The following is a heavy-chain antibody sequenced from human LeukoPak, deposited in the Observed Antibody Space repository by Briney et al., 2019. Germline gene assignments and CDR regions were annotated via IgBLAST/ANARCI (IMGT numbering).Heavy chain of an antibody. CDR2: IYYSGGT. D-gene: IGHD2-2*02. CDR3: ARLAKYQLLYAGMYNWFDP. J-gene: IGHJ5*02. CDR1: GGSISSGGYY. V-gene: IGHV4-31*03. Sequence: SQTLSLTCTVSGGSISSGGYYWSWIRQHPGKGLEWIGYIYYSGGTYYNPSLKSRVTISVDTSKNQFSLKLSSVTAADTAVYYCARLAKYQLLYAGMYNWFDPWGQGTLVTVSS.